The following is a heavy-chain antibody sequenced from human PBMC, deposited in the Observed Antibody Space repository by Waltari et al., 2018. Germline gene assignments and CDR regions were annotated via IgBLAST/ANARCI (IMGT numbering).Heavy chain of an antibody. V-gene: IGHV4-39*07. CDR1: GGSISSSSYY. D-gene: IGHD3-10*01. CDR2: IYYSGST. J-gene: IGHJ4*02. Sequence: QLQLQESGPGLVKPSETLSLTCTVSGGSISSSSYYWGWIRQPPGKGLEWIGSIYYSGSTYYNPSLKSRVTISVDTSKNQFSLKLSSVTAADTAVYYCARECLPRGFREFTWIYYFDYWGQGTLVTVSS. CDR3: ARECLPRGFREFTWIYYFDY.